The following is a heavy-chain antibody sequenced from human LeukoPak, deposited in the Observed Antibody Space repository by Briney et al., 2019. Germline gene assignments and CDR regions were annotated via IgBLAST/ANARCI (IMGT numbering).Heavy chain of an antibody. CDR3: ARDYYDSSGYDYFDY. Sequence: GGSLRLSCAASGFTFSSYSMNWVRQAPGKGLEWVSYISSSSSTIYYADSVKGRFTISRDDAKNSLYLQMNSLRAEDTAVYYCARDYYDSSGYDYFDYWGQGTLVTVSS. D-gene: IGHD3-22*01. V-gene: IGHV3-48*01. J-gene: IGHJ4*02. CDR2: ISSSSSTI. CDR1: GFTFSSYS.